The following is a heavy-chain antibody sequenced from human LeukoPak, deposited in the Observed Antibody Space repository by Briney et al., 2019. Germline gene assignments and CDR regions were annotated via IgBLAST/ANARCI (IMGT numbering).Heavy chain of an antibody. Sequence: GGSLILSCAASGFTFSRYWMHWVRQAPGKGLVWVSRINSDGSTITYADSVKGRFTISRDNAKNTLYLQMNSLRAEDTAVYYCARVTVSSSEVIFDYWGQGSLVTVSS. J-gene: IGHJ4*02. CDR2: INSDGSTI. CDR3: ARVTVSSSEVIFDY. D-gene: IGHD1-20*01. CDR1: GFTFSRYW. V-gene: IGHV3-74*01.